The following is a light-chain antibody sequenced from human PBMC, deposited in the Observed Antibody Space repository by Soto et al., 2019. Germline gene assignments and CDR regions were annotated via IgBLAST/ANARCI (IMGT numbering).Light chain of an antibody. CDR1: SSDVGGYSY. J-gene: IGLJ1*01. CDR3: SSYAGSNNSV. CDR2: EVS. V-gene: IGLV2-8*01. Sequence: SVLTQPPSASGSPGQSVTISCTGTSSDVGGYSYVSWYQQHPGKAPKLMIYEVSKRPSGVPDRFSGSKSGNTASLTVSGLQAEDEADYYCSSYAGSNNSVFGTGTKVTVL.